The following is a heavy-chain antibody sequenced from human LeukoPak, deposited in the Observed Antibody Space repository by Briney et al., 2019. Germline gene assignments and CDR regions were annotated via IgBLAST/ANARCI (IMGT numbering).Heavy chain of an antibody. Sequence: GESLKISCKGSGYSFTSYWIGWVRQMPGKGLEWMGIICPGDSDTRYSPSFQGQVTISADKSISTAYLQWSSLKASDTAMYYCARAYCGGDCYSPANNWFDPWGQGTLVTVSS. V-gene: IGHV5-51*01. CDR1: GYSFTSYW. J-gene: IGHJ5*02. CDR2: ICPGDSDT. CDR3: ARAYCGGDCYSPANNWFDP. D-gene: IGHD2-21*02.